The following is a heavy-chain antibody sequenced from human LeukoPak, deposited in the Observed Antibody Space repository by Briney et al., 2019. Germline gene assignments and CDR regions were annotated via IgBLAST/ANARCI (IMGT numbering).Heavy chain of an antibody. CDR3: ARVEYSYGYGGGY. CDR2: IYHSGST. D-gene: IGHD5-18*01. J-gene: IGHJ4*02. Sequence: SETLSLTCTVSGYSISSGYYWGWIRQPPGKGLEWIGSIYHSGSTYYNPSLKSRVTISVDTSKNQFSLKLSSVTAADTAVYYCARVEYSYGYGGGYWGQGTLVAVSS. CDR1: GYSISSGYY. V-gene: IGHV4-38-2*02.